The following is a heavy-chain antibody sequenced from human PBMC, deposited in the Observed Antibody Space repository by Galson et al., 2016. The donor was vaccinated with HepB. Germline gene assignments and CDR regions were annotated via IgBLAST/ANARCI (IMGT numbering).Heavy chain of an antibody. CDR3: AGDHGSSGWLY. V-gene: IGHV4-59*01. D-gene: IGHD6-19*01. CDR2: FYYRGST. CDR1: GASISSYY. J-gene: IGHJ4*02. Sequence: SETLSLTCTVSGASISSYYWSWLRQPPGKGLEWIGDFYYRGSTHSNPSLKSRVTISADTSKNQLSLNLRSVTAADTAVYYCAGDHGSSGWLYWGQGTLVTVSS.